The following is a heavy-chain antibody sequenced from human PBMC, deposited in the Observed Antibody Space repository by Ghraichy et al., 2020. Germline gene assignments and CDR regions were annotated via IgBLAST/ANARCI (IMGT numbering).Heavy chain of an antibody. Sequence: ASVKVSCKASVYTFTSYYMHWVRQAPGQGLEWMGIINPSGGSTSYAQKFQGRVTMTRDTSTSTVYMELSSLRSEDTAVYYCARGRGYDSSGYYHDAFDIWGQGTMVTVSS. CDR1: VYTFTSYY. J-gene: IGHJ3*02. V-gene: IGHV1-46*01. D-gene: IGHD3-22*01. CDR3: ARGRGYDSSGYYHDAFDI. CDR2: INPSGGST.